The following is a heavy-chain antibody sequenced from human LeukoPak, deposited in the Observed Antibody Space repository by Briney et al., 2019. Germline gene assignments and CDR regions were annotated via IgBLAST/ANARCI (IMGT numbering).Heavy chain of an antibody. Sequence: QPVRSLRLSCTASGFTFGDYAMSWFRQAPGKGLGWVGFIRSKAYGGTTEYAASVKGRFTISRDDSKSIAYLQMNSLKTEDTAVYYCTSPSIDDFWSGYYTGVEDAWGQGTLVTVSS. V-gene: IGHV3-49*03. CDR2: IRSKAYGGTT. CDR1: GFTFGDYA. D-gene: IGHD3-3*01. J-gene: IGHJ5*02. CDR3: TSPSIDDFWSGYYTGVEDA.